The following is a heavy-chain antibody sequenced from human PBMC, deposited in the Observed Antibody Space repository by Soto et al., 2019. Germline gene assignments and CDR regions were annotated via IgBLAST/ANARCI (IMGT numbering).Heavy chain of an antibody. CDR1: GFTFSSYS. D-gene: IGHD3-3*01. Sequence: EVQLVESGGGLVKPGGSLRLSCAASGFTFSSYSMNWVRQAPGKGLEWVSSISSSSRYIYYADSVKGRFTISRDNAKNSRYLQMNSLRAEDTAVYYGARVLQYYDFWSGYYPGGRDVWGQGTTVTVSS. V-gene: IGHV3-21*01. J-gene: IGHJ6*02. CDR3: ARVLQYYDFWSGYYPGGRDV. CDR2: ISSSSRYI.